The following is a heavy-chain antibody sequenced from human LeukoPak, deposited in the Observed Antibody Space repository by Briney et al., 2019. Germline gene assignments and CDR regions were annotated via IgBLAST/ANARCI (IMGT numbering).Heavy chain of an antibody. J-gene: IGHJ4*02. CDR3: ARHPFATPFDH. Sequence: SETLSLTCAVSGASISSFYWSWIRQPPGKGLEWIGYVFYTGDTNYNPSLKSRVTVSLDTFKSQVSLSLTSVTAADTAVYYCARHPFATPFDHWGRGTLVTVSS. CDR2: VFYTGDT. V-gene: IGHV4-59*08. CDR1: GASISSFY.